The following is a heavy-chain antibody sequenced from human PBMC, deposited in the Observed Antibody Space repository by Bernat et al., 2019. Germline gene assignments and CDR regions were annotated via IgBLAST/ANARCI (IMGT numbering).Heavy chain of an antibody. CDR3: AKSTAAAQRGSFDY. Sequence: VQLVESGGGLVKPGGSLRLSCAASGFTFSNAWMSWVRQAPGKGLEWVAVISYDGSNKYYADSVKGRFTISRDNSKNTLYLQMNSLRAEDTAVYYCAKSTAAAQRGSFDYWGQGTLVTVSS. CDR1: GFTFSNAW. CDR2: ISYDGSNK. J-gene: IGHJ4*02. V-gene: IGHV3-30*18. D-gene: IGHD6-13*01.